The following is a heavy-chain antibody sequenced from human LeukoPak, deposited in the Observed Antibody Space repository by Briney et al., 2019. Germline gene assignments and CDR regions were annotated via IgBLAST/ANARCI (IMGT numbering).Heavy chain of an antibody. CDR1: GGSISSGGYS. CDR2: IYPSGRT. V-gene: IGHV4-30-2*01. J-gene: IGHJ5*02. Sequence: SQALSLTCAVSGGSISSGGYSWSWIRQPPGKGLEWIGYIYPSGRTYYNPALKRRVTISVDWSKNQFSLKLSSVTAADTAVYSSARVNPIGRWFDPWGPGTLVTVSS. CDR3: ARVNPIGRWFDP.